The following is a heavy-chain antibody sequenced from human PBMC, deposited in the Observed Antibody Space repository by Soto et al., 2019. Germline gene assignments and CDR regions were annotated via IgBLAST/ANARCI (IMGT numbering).Heavy chain of an antibody. D-gene: IGHD4-17*01. CDR1: GYTFTSYA. CDR3: ARSDDYGDYGIVY. CDR2: INAGNGNT. Sequence: VQLVQSGAEVKKPGASVKVSCKASGYTFTSYAMHWVRQAPGQRLEWMGWINAGNGNTKYSQKFQGRVTITRDTSASTAYMELSSLRSEDTAVYYCARSDDYGDYGIVYWGQGTLVTVSS. J-gene: IGHJ4*02. V-gene: IGHV1-3*01.